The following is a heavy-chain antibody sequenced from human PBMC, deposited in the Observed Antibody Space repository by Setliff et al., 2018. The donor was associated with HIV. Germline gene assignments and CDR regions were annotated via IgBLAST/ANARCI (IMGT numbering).Heavy chain of an antibody. V-gene: IGHV1-69*13. CDR3: NTDFLWNSLSFSDY. CDR2: IIPIFGTT. D-gene: IGHD1-7*01. CDR1: GGTFSRYT. Sequence: SVKVSCKASGGTFSRYTISWVRQAPGQGLEWMGGIIPIFGTTNYAQRFQGRVSITADASTSTAYMELSSLKTDDTAVYYCNTDFLWNSLSFSDYWGQGTLVTVSS. J-gene: IGHJ4*02.